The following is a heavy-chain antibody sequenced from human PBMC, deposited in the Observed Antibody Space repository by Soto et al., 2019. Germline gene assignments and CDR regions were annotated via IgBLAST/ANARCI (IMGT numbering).Heavy chain of an antibody. D-gene: IGHD2-8*01. CDR2: IIPIFGTA. CDR1: GGTFSSYA. CDR3: ARDRRTSSDIVIMVYAKYGMDV. V-gene: IGHV1-69*13. J-gene: IGHJ6*02. Sequence: LVKVSGKASGGTFSSYAISWVRQAPGQGLEWMGGIIPIFGTANYAQKFQGRVTITADESTSTAYMELSSLRSEDTAVYYCARDRRTSSDIVIMVYAKYGMDVWGQGTTVTVSS.